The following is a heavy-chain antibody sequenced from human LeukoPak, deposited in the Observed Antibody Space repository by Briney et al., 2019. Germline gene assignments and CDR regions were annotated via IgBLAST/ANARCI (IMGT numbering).Heavy chain of an antibody. D-gene: IGHD6-19*01. J-gene: IGHJ4*02. CDR2: ISSSGSTI. CDR3: AKERQWLVQYYFDY. CDR1: GFTFSDYY. V-gene: IGHV3-11*01. Sequence: GGSLRLSCAASGFTFSDYYMSWIRQAPGKRLEWVSYISSSGSTIYYADSVRGRFTISRDNSKNTLFLQMDSLRAEDTAVYYCAKERQWLVQYYFDYCGQGTLVTVSS.